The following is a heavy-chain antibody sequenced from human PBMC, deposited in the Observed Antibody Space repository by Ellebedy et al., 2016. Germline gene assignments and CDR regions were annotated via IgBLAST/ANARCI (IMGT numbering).Heavy chain of an antibody. Sequence: GESLKISXAASGFTFSGSAMHWVRQASGKGLEWVGRIRSKANSYATAYAASVKGRFTISRDDSKNTAYLQMNSLKTEDTAVYYCTRHWDTPSTMVREVRRFDPWGQGTLVTVSS. CDR2: IRSKANSYAT. D-gene: IGHD3-10*01. CDR3: TRHWDTPSTMVREVRRFDP. CDR1: GFTFSGSA. J-gene: IGHJ5*02. V-gene: IGHV3-73*01.